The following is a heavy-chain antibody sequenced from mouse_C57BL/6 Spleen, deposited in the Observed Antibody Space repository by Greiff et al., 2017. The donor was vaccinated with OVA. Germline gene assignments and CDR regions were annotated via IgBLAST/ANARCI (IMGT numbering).Heavy chain of an antibody. V-gene: IGHV1-82*01. CDR2: MYPGDGDT. Sequence: QVQLQQSGPELVKPGASVKISCKASGYAFSSSWMNWVKQRPGKGLEWIGRMYPGDGDTNYNGKFKGKATLTADKSSSTAYMQLSSLTSEDSAVYFCARGDYDLYFDYWGQGTTLTVSS. D-gene: IGHD2-4*01. J-gene: IGHJ2*01. CDR3: ARGDYDLYFDY. CDR1: GYAFSSSW.